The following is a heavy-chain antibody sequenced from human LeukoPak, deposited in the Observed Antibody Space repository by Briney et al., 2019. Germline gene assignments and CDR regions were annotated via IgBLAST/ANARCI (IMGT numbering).Heavy chain of an antibody. CDR1: GGSISSYY. Sequence: SETLSLTRTVSGGSISSYYWSWIRQPPGKGLEWIGYIYYSGSTNYNPSLKSRVTISVDTSKNQFSLKLSSVTTADTAVYYCARKGIAAAGGIDYWGQGTLVTVSS. V-gene: IGHV4-59*01. J-gene: IGHJ4*02. CDR2: IYYSGST. D-gene: IGHD6-13*01. CDR3: ARKGIAAAGGIDY.